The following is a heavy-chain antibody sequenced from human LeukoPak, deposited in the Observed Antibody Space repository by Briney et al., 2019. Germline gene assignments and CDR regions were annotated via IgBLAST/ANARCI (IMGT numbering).Heavy chain of an antibody. D-gene: IGHD3-10*01. CDR3: ARGSRYYGSGSYGDMDV. V-gene: IGHV4-34*01. J-gene: IGHJ6*03. CDR1: GGSFSGYY. Sequence: PSETLSLTCAVYGGSFSGYYWSWIRQPPGKGLEWIGEINHSGSTNYNPSLKSRVTISVDTSKNQFSLKLSSVTAADTAVYYCARGSRYYGSGSYGDMDVWGKGTTVTVSS. CDR2: INHSGST.